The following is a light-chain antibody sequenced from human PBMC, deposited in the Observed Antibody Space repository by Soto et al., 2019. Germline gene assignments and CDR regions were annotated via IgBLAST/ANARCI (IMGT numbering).Light chain of an antibody. CDR2: TAS. Sequence: DIQMTQSPSSLSASVGDRVTITCRASHDISTFLAWYQQKQGKVPKLLIYTASTLQSGVPSRFSGSGSATDFTLTISSLQPEDVATYYCQKYNSAPWTFGQGTKVDIK. V-gene: IGKV1-27*01. CDR1: HDISTF. J-gene: IGKJ1*01. CDR3: QKYNSAPWT.